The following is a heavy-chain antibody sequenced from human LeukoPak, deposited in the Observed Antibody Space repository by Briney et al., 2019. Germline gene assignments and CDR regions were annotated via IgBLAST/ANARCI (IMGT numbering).Heavy chain of an antibody. J-gene: IGHJ4*02. V-gene: IGHV4-31*03. CDR2: IYYSGSA. CDR1: GGSIGSGGYF. Sequence: SETLSLTCTVSGGSIGSGGYFWSWLRLHPGKGLEWIGYIYYSGSAYYNPSLKSRLTISVDTSKNQFSLKMSSVTAADTAVYYCARARGGSFEFFDYWGQGALVTVSS. CDR3: ARARGGSFEFFDY. D-gene: IGHD2-15*01.